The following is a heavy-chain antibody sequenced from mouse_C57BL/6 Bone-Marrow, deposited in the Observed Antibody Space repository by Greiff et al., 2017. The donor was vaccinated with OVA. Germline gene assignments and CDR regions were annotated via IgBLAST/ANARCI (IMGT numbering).Heavy chain of an antibody. V-gene: IGHV5-9-1*02. CDR1: GFTFSSYA. CDR3: TREGPRPLQDYAMDY. CDR2: ISSGGDYI. D-gene: IGHD3-2*02. Sequence: DVMLVESGEGLVKPGGSLKLSCAASGFTFSSYAMSWVRQTPEKRLEWVAYISSGGDYIYYEHNVKGRFTIPRDNARNPLYLQISSLKSEDTARYYWTREGPRPLQDYAMDYWCQGTSVTVSS. J-gene: IGHJ4*01.